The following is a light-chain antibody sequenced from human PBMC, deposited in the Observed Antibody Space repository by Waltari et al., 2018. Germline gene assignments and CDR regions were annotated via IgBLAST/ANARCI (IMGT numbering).Light chain of an antibody. CDR2: AAS. CDR1: QSIISY. V-gene: IGKV1-39*01. Sequence: DIQMTQSPSSLSASVGDRVPITCRASQSIISYFNWYQQKPGNAPKLLIYAASSLQSGVPSRFSGSGSGTDFTLTISSLQPEDFATYYCQQSYSTPPITFGQGTRLEIK. J-gene: IGKJ5*01. CDR3: QQSYSTPPIT.